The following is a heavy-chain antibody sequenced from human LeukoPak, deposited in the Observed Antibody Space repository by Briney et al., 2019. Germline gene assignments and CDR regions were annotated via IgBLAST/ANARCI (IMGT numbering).Heavy chain of an antibody. CDR1: GGTFISYA. CDR2: IIPIFGTA. CDR3: ARAQYYYGSENWFDP. J-gene: IGHJ5*02. D-gene: IGHD3-10*01. Sequence: SVKVSCKASGGTFISYAISWVRQAPGQGLEWMGGIIPIFGTANYAQKFQGRVTITADESTSTAYMELSSLRSEDTAVYYCARAQYYYGSENWFDPWGQGTLVTVSS. V-gene: IGHV1-69*13.